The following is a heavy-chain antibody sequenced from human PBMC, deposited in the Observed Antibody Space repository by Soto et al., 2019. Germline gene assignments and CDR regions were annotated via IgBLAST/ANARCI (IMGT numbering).Heavy chain of an antibody. CDR1: QFSFSHYW. V-gene: IGHV3-7*01. CDR2: IKEDGSKQ. Sequence: EVQLVQSGGGLVQPGGSLRLSCVASQFSFSHYWMSWVRHAPGKGLEWVANIKEDGSKQNYVDSVKGRFTISRDNAKNSLALQLDSLRAEDTAVYYCARDLDFYAFDIWGQGTMVTDSS. CDR3: ARDLDFYAFDI. J-gene: IGHJ3*02.